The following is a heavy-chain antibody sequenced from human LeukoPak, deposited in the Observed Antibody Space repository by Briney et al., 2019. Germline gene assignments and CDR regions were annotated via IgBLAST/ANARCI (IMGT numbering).Heavy chain of an antibody. CDR1: GGSFSGYY. Sequence: SETLSLTCAVYGGSFSGYYWSWIRQPPGKGLEWIGEINHSGSTNYNPSLKSRVTMSVDTSKNQFSLKLSSVTAADTAVYYCARTVRRNWFDPWGQGTLVTVSS. D-gene: IGHD4-11*01. J-gene: IGHJ5*02. CDR3: ARTVRRNWFDP. CDR2: INHSGST. V-gene: IGHV4-34*01.